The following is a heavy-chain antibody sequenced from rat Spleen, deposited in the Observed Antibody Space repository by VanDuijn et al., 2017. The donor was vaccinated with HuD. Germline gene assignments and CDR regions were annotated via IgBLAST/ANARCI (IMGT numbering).Heavy chain of an antibody. CDR1: GFTFSDYN. CDR2: ISYDGSST. Sequence: EVQLVESGGGLVQPGRSLKLSCAASGFTFSDYNMAWVRQAPKKGLEWVATISYDGSSTYYRDSVKGRFTISRDNAKSTLYRQMDSLRSEDTATYYCARHYNNYGVMDAWGQGASVTVSS. CDR3: ARHYNNYGVMDA. D-gene: IGHD1-10*01. J-gene: IGHJ4*01. V-gene: IGHV5-7*01.